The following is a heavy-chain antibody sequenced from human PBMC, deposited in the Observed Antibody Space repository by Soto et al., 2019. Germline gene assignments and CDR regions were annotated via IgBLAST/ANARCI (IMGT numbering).Heavy chain of an antibody. CDR2: VYYNGRT. J-gene: IGHJ4*02. CDR1: GGSVSSSSYY. CDR3: ARLDEAYYYDSSGYYYYFDH. V-gene: IGHV4-39*01. Sequence: SETLSLTCTVSGGSVSSSSYYWGWVRQPPGKGLEWIGTVYYNGRTYYDPSLKSRVTISVDTSKNQFSLKLSSVTAADTAVYYCARLDEAYYYDSSGYYYYFDHWGQGTLVTVSS. D-gene: IGHD3-22*01.